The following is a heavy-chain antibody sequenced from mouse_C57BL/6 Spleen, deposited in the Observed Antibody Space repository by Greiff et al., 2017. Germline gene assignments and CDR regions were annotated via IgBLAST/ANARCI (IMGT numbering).Heavy chain of an antibody. V-gene: IGHV5-4*01. J-gene: IGHJ3*01. Sequence: EVKLVESGGGLVKPGGSLKLSCAASGFTFSSYAMSWVRQTPEKRLEWVATISDGGSYTYYPDNVKGRFTISRDNAKNNLYLQMSHLKSEDKAMYYCAREGYYAWFAYWGQGTLVTVSA. CDR1: GFTFSSYA. D-gene: IGHD2-1*01. CDR2: ISDGGSYT. CDR3: AREGYYAWFAY.